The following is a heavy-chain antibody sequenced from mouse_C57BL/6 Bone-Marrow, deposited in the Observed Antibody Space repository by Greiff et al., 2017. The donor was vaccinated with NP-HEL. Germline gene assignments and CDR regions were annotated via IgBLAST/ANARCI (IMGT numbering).Heavy chain of an antibody. Sequence: QVQLQQPGAELVKPGASVKLSCKASGYTFTSYWMQWVKQRPGQGLEWIGEIDPSDSYTNYNQKFKGKATLTVDTSSSTAYMQLSSLTSEDSAVYYCARRLLRSWFAYWGQGTLVTVSA. J-gene: IGHJ3*01. CDR1: GYTFTSYW. CDR3: ARRLLRSWFAY. D-gene: IGHD1-1*01. V-gene: IGHV1-50*01. CDR2: IDPSDSYT.